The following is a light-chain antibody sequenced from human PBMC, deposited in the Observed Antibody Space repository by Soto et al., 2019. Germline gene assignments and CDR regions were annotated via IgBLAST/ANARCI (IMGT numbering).Light chain of an antibody. V-gene: IGKV3-15*01. Sequence: EIVLTQSPGTLVLSPGDRATLSCRASQSVSSNLAWYQQKPGQAPRLLIYGASTRATGIPARFSGSGSGTEFTLTISSLQSEDFAVYYCQQYNNWPQTFGQGTKVDIK. CDR1: QSVSSN. CDR2: GAS. CDR3: QQYNNWPQT. J-gene: IGKJ1*01.